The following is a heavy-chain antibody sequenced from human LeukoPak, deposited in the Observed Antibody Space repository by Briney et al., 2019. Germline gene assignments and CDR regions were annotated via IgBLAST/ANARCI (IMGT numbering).Heavy chain of an antibody. Sequence: NPSGTLSLTCAVSGGSISSSNWWSWVRQPPGKGLEWIGQIYHSGSTNYNPSLKSRVTISVDTSKNQFSLKLSSVTAADTAVYYCARGRYSSSWHGYEYFQHWGQGTLVTVSS. CDR2: IYHSGST. D-gene: IGHD6-13*01. V-gene: IGHV4-4*02. CDR3: ARGRYSSSWHGYEYFQH. CDR1: GGSISSSNW. J-gene: IGHJ1*01.